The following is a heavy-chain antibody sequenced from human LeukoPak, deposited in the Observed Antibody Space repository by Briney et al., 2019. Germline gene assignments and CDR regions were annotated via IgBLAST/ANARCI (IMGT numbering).Heavy chain of an antibody. CDR2: ISYDGSNK. CDR3: ATNSYCYGSGSYSVSSLTFDY. D-gene: IGHD3-10*01. CDR1: GFTFSSYG. Sequence: GGSLRLSCAASGFTFSSYGMHWVRPAPGKGLAGVAVISYDGSNKYYADSVKGRFTISRDNSKNTLYLQMNSLRAEDTAVYYCATNSYCYGSGSYSVSSLTFDYWGQGTLVTVSS. V-gene: IGHV3-30*03. J-gene: IGHJ4*02.